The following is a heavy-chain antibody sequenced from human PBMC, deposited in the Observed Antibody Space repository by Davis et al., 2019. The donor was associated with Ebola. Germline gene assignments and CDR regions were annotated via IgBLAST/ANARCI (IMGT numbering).Heavy chain of an antibody. Sequence: PSETLSLTCTVSGGSISTYHWTWIRQPPGKGLEWIGYVQNIGSTKYNPSLRSRVTLLVDTSKNQFSLEMSSVTAADTAVYYCARRPSPVRQLGYDRYGMDVWGQGTTVTVSS. CDR1: GGSISTYH. D-gene: IGHD6-6*01. J-gene: IGHJ6*01. V-gene: IGHV4-59*12. CDR3: ARRPSPVRQLGYDRYGMDV. CDR2: VQNIGST.